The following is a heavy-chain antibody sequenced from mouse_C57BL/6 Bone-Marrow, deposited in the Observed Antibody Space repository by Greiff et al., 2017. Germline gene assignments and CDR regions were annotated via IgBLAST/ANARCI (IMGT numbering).Heavy chain of an antibody. D-gene: IGHD3-1*01. Sequence: QVQLQQSGAELVMPGASVKLSCKASGYTFTSYWMHWVKQRPGQGLEWIGEIDPSDSYTNYNQKFKGKSTLTVDKSSSTAYMQLSSLTSEDSAVYYCARKGGRRGYYAMDYWGQGTSVTVSS. J-gene: IGHJ4*01. CDR2: IDPSDSYT. CDR1: GYTFTSYW. CDR3: ARKGGRRGYYAMDY. V-gene: IGHV1-69*01.